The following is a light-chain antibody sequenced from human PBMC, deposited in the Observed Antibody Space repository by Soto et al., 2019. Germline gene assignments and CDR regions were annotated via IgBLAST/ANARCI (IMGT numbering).Light chain of an antibody. J-gene: IGKJ1*01. CDR3: QQYGSSHWT. CDR2: GAS. CDR1: QSVSSSY. Sequence: EIVLTQSPGTLSLSPGERATLSCRASQSVSSSYLAWYQQKPGQAPRLLIYGASSRATGIPDRFSGSGSGTDFTLTTSRLEPEDFAVYYCQQYGSSHWTFGQGTKGEIK. V-gene: IGKV3-20*01.